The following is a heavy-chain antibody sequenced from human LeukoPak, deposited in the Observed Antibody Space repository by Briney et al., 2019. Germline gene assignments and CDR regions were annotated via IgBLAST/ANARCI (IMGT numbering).Heavy chain of an antibody. CDR2: ISWNSGSI. D-gene: IGHD3-10*01. Sequence: PGGSLRLSCAASGFTFDDYAMHWVRQAPGKGLEWVSGISWNSGSIGYADSVKGRFTISRDNAKNSLYLQMNSLRAEDTALYYCAKGPMRQGRYYFDYWGQGTLVTVSS. J-gene: IGHJ4*02. V-gene: IGHV3-9*01. CDR3: AKGPMRQGRYYFDY. CDR1: GFTFDDYA.